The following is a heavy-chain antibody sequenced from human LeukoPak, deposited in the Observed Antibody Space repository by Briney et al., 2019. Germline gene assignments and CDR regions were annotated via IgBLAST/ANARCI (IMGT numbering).Heavy chain of an antibody. V-gene: IGHV3-30-3*01. D-gene: IGHD3-22*01. J-gene: IGHJ4*02. CDR2: ISYDGSNK. CDR3: ARGPIWYDSSGYYPPTRY. CDR1: GFTFSSYA. Sequence: PGRSLRLSCAASGFTFSSYAMHWVRQAPGKGLEWVAVISYDGSNKYYADSVKGRFTISRDNSKNTLYLQMNSLRAEDTAVYYCARGPIWYDSSGYYPPTRYWGQGTLVTVSS.